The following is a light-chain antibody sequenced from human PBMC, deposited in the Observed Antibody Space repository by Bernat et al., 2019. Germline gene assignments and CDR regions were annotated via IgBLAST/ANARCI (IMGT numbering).Light chain of an antibody. V-gene: IGLV1-47*02. Sequence: QSVLTQPPSASGTPGQRVTISCSGSSSNIGINFVYWYQQLPGTAPKLLIYNNSQRPSGVPDRFSGSKSGTSASLAISGLRSEDEADYYSAVWDDSLSGSVFGGGTKLTVL. J-gene: IGLJ3*02. CDR3: AVWDDSLSGSV. CDR2: NNS. CDR1: SSNIGINF.